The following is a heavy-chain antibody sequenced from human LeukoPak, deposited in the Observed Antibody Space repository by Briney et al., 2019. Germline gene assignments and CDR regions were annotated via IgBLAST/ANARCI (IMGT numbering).Heavy chain of an antibody. J-gene: IGHJ4*02. D-gene: IGHD5-24*01. Sequence: GGSLRLSCAASGFTISSNYMSSVRQAPGKGLEWVSVIYSGGSTYYPDSVKGRFTISRDNSKNTLYLQMNSLRAEDTAVYYRARAYSGRDGYIFSYWGQGTLVTVSS. CDR2: IYSGGST. CDR1: GFTISSNY. CDR3: ARAYSGRDGYIFSY. V-gene: IGHV3-53*01.